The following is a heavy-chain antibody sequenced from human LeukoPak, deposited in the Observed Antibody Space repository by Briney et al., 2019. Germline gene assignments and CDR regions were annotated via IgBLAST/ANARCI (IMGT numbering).Heavy chain of an antibody. D-gene: IGHD2-15*01. V-gene: IGHV4-4*02. CDR3: AGPSYCSGGSCYPGAYGMDV. Sequence: PSGTLSLTCAVSGGSISSSNWWSWVRQPPGKGLEWIGEIYHSESTNYNPSLKSRVTISVDKSKNQFSLKLSSVTAADTAVYYCAGPSYCSGGSCYPGAYGMDVWGKGTTVTVSS. CDR2: IYHSEST. J-gene: IGHJ6*04. CDR1: GGSISSSNW.